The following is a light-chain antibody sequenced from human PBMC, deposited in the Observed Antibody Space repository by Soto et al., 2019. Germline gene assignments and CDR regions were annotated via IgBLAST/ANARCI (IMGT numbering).Light chain of an antibody. Sequence: QSVLTQPPSASGTPGQRVTISCSGSSSNIGSNTVNWYQQLPGTAPKLLIYSNNQRPSGVPDRFSGSKSGTSASLAISGLQSEDEPDYYCAAWADSLNGHVFGTGTKVTVL. J-gene: IGLJ1*01. CDR2: SNN. CDR1: SSNIGSNT. CDR3: AAWADSLNGHV. V-gene: IGLV1-44*01.